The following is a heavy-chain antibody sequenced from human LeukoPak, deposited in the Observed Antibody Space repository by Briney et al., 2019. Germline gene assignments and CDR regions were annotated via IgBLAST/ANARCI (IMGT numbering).Heavy chain of an antibody. Sequence: GGSLRFSCAASGFTFSNAWMSWVRQAPGKGLEWVGRIKSKTDGGTTDYAAPVKGRFTISRDDSKNTLYLQMNSLKTEDTAVYYCTTGLLWFGESTDYWGQGTLVTVSS. CDR2: IKSKTDGGTT. J-gene: IGHJ4*02. CDR1: GFTFSNAW. CDR3: TTGLLWFGESTDY. D-gene: IGHD3-10*01. V-gene: IGHV3-15*01.